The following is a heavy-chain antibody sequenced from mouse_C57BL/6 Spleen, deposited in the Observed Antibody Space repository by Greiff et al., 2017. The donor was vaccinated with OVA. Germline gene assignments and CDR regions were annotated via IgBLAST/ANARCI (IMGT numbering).Heavy chain of an antibody. CDR3: ARSYYYGSSYYAMDY. CDR1: GYTFTDYN. Sequence: EVHLVESGPELVKPGASVKMSCTASGYTFTDYNMHWVKQSHGKSLEWIGYINPNNGGTSYNQKFKGKATLTVNKSSSTAYMELRSLTSEDSAVYYCARSYYYGSSYYAMDYWGQGTSVTVSS. V-gene: IGHV1-22*01. J-gene: IGHJ4*01. CDR2: INPNNGGT. D-gene: IGHD1-1*01.